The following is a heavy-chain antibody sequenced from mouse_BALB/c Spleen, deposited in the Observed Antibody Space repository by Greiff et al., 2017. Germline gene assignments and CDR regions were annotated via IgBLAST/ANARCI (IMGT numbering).Heavy chain of an antibody. J-gene: IGHJ4*01. CDR3: ARRRNYYGNYGAMDY. Sequence: EVKLMESGPSLVKPSQTLSLTCSVTGDSITSGYWNWIRKFPGNKLEYMGYISYSGSTYYNPSLKSRISITRDTSKNQYYLQLNSVTTEDTATYYCARRRNYYGNYGAMDYWGQGTSVTVSS. CDR2: ISYSGST. CDR1: GDSITSGY. D-gene: IGHD2-1*01. V-gene: IGHV3-8*02.